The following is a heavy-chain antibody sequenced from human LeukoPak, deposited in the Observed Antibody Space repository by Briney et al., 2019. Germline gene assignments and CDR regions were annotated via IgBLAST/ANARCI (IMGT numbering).Heavy chain of an antibody. CDR3: ARDLKSSYQLLGKGEAFDI. J-gene: IGHJ3*02. Sequence: PSETLSLTCTVSGGSISSYYWSWIRQPAGKGLEWIGRIYTSGSTNYNPSLKSRVTMSVDTSKNQFSLKLSSVTAADTAVYYCARDLKSSYQLLGKGEAFDIWGQGTMVTVSS. CDR1: GGSISSYY. V-gene: IGHV4-4*07. CDR2: IYTSGST. D-gene: IGHD2-2*01.